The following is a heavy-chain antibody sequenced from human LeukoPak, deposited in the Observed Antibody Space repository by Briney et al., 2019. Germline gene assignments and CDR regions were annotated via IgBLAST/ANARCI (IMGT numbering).Heavy chain of an antibody. CDR2: ISGGGDST. V-gene: IGHV3-23*01. D-gene: IGHD3-10*01. Sequence: GGSVRLLCGASVFIYRCYSMVGVRRAPGKGREGGLVISGGGDSTYYADSVKGRFTISRDNSKNTLYLQMNSLRAEDTAVYYCARAPMVRGGDYFDYWGQGTLVTVSS. J-gene: IGHJ4*02. CDR3: ARAPMVRGGDYFDY. CDR1: VFIYRCYS.